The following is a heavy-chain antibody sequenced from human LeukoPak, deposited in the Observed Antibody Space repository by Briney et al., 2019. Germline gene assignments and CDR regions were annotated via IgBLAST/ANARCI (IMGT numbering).Heavy chain of an antibody. CDR3: ARDPRMGGYTPPFDY. Sequence: ASVKVSCKASGYTFTGYYMHWVRQAPGQGLEWMGWINPNSGGTNYAQKFQGRVTMTRDMSTSTVYMELSSLRSEDTAVYYCARDPRMGGYTPPFDYWGQGTLVTVSS. CDR1: GYTFTGYY. CDR2: INPNSGGT. J-gene: IGHJ4*02. D-gene: IGHD5-12*01. V-gene: IGHV1-2*02.